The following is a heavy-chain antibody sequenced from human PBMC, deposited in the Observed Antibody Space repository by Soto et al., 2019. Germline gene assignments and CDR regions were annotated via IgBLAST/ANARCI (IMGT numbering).Heavy chain of an antibody. Sequence: GEFLKISCKGSGYNFATYWIAWVRQLPGKGPEWMGIIYPGDSDTSYSPSFQGQVTISVDKSISTAYLQWNSLKASDTAVYYCARRGYSYGLDVWGQGTKVT. CDR1: GYNFATYW. CDR2: IYPGDSDT. CDR3: ARRGYSYGLDV. D-gene: IGHD5-18*01. J-gene: IGHJ6*02. V-gene: IGHV5-51*01.